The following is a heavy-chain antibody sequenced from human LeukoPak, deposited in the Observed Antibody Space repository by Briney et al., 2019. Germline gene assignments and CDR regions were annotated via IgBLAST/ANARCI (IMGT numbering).Heavy chain of an antibody. D-gene: IGHD2-15*01. Sequence: SETLSLTCTVSGYSNSSGYYWGWIRRPPGKGLEWIGSIYHSGSTYYNPSLKSRVTISVDTSKNQFSLKLSSVTAADTAVYYCANADRYCSGGSCPVPDAFDFWGQGTMVTVSS. CDR1: GYSNSSGYY. CDR2: IYHSGST. J-gene: IGHJ3*01. V-gene: IGHV4-38-2*02. CDR3: ANADRYCSGGSCPVPDAFDF.